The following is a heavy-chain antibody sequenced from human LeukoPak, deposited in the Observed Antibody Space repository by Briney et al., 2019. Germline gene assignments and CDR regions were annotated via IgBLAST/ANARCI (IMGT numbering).Heavy chain of an antibody. CDR2: ISSSGSTI. CDR3: ARRHDYFDF. CDR1: GFTLSDYY. J-gene: IGHJ4*02. D-gene: IGHD3-3*01. Sequence: PGGSLRLSCAASGFTLSDYYMSWIRQAPGKGLEWISYISSSGSTIYYIDSVKGRFTMSRDNAKNSLYLQMTSLRAEDTAIYYCARRHDYFDFWGQGTLVTVSS. V-gene: IGHV3-11*01.